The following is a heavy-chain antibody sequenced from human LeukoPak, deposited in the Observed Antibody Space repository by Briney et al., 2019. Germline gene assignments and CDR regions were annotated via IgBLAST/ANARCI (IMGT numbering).Heavy chain of an antibody. CDR2: INPNSGGT. CDR3: SVAISGFWYFDL. J-gene: IGHJ2*01. D-gene: IGHD6-19*01. CDR1: GYTFTGYY. V-gene: IGHV1-2*02. Sequence: ASVKVSCKASGYTFTGYYMHWVRQAPGQGLEWMGWINPNSGGTNYAQKFQGRVTMTRDTSNGTAYMELGSLKSDDTAMYYCSVAISGFWYFDLRGRGTVVTVSS.